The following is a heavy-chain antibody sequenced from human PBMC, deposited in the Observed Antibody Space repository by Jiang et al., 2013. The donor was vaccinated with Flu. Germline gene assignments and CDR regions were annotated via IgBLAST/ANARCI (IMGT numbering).Heavy chain of an antibody. Sequence: GGSRSRLSCAASGFTFSSYWMHWVGQAPGKGRGVGRHVLILDGSSTSYADSVKGRFTISRDNAKNTVYLQMNSLRAEDTAVYYCARLHYSNYDWLDPWGQGTLVTVSS. J-gene: IGHJ5*02. V-gene: IGHV3-74*01. CDR2: LILDGSST. CDR3: ARLHYSNYDWLDP. D-gene: IGHD4-11*01. CDR1: GFTFSSYW.